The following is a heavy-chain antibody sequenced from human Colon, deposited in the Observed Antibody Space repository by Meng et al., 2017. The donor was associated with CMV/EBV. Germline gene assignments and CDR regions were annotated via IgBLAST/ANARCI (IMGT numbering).Heavy chain of an antibody. D-gene: IGHD3-10*01. J-gene: IGHJ4*02. CDR2: IYNSGST. CDR3: ARGVRNFFDY. V-gene: IGHV4-39*07. CDR1: GGSFTTNSYF. Sequence: QLQLEESGPGLVKPSETLSLTCSVSGGSFTTNSYFWAWIRQPPGKGLEYIGSIYNSGSTYYNASLKSRVTMSVDTSKNQFSLKLSSVTAADTAKYYCARGVRNFFDYWGQGTLVTVSS.